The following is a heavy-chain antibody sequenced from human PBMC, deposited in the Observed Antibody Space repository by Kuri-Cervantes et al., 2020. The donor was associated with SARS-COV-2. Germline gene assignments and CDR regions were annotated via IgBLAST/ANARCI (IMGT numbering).Heavy chain of an antibody. V-gene: IGHV1-8*03. Sequence: ASVKVSCKASGYTFTSYDINWVRRATGQGLEWMGWMNPNSGNTGYAQKFQGRVTITRNTSISTAYMELSSLRSEDTAVYYCARAHAYDFWSGYSHWYFDLWGRGTLVTVSS. CDR1: GYTFTSYD. CDR3: ARAHAYDFWSGYSHWYFDL. CDR2: MNPNSGNT. D-gene: IGHD3-3*01. J-gene: IGHJ2*01.